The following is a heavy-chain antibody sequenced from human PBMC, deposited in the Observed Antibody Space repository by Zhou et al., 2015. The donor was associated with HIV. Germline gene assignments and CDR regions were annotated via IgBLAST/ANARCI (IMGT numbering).Heavy chain of an antibody. CDR1: GYTFSTYP. J-gene: IGHJ6*02. Sequence: QVQLVQSGAEVKKPGSSVKVSCKSSGYTFSTYPISWVRQAPGHGLEWMGGILPIVGSSTYAQSLQGRATITADESTSTVYMELSSLTSDDTAVYYCARVRYSSSSYYYGMDVWGQGTTVTVSS. V-gene: IGHV1-69*01. CDR3: ARVRYSSSSYYYGMDV. CDR2: ILPIVGSS. D-gene: IGHD6-13*01.